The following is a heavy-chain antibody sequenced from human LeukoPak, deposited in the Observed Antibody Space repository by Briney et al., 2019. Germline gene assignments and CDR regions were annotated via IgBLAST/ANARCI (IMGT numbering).Heavy chain of an antibody. V-gene: IGHV3-9*01. Sequence: GGSLRLSCAASGFIFDDYDMHWVRQAPGKGREWVLRISWDSDRVAYADSVMGRFTISRDNAKNSLYLQMNSLRAEDAAVYSCAMDIRPCDHWRQGNLVTVSS. J-gene: IGHJ4*02. CDR1: GFIFDDYD. CDR2: ISWDSDRV. CDR3: AMDIRPCDH.